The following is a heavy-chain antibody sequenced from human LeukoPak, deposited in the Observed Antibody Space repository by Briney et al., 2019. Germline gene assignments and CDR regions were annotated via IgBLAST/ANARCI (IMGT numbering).Heavy chain of an antibody. D-gene: IGHD2-15*01. V-gene: IGHV3-21*01. CDR3: AKDVRRGGSRDLDP. CDR1: GFTFSSYS. CDR2: ITSSNNYI. Sequence: GGSLRLSCAASGFTFSSYSMNWVRQAPGKGLEWVSSITSSNNYIYYGDSVKGRFTISRDNSKNTLYLQMNSLRAEDTAVYYCAKDVRRGGSRDLDPWGQGTLVTVSS. J-gene: IGHJ5*02.